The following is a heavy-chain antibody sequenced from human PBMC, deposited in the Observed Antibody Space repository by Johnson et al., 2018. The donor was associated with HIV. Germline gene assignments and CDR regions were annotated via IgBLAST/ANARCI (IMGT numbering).Heavy chain of an antibody. D-gene: IGHD3-22*01. J-gene: IGHJ3*02. CDR2: IYSGGST. Sequence: VQLVESGGGLVQPGRSLRLSCTTSGFMFGAYTMSWVRQAPGKGLEWVSVIYSGGSTYYADSVTGRFPISTDNAKNSLYLQMNSLRAEDTAVYYCARDSASSYYDSSAKGGACDIWGQGTMVTVSS. CDR1: GFMFGAYT. CDR3: ARDSASSYYDSSAKGGACDI. V-gene: IGHV3-66*01.